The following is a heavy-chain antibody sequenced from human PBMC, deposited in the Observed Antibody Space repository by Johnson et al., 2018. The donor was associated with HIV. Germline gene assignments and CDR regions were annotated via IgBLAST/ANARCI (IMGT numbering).Heavy chain of an antibody. Sequence: VQLVESGGGVVRPGGSLRLSCAASGFTFDDHSMSWVRQSPGKGLEWVSVINWNGDSAGYADSVQGRFTISRDNAKNSLLLQMKSLRAEDTALYYCARALTGTTQGAFDSWGQGTMVTVSS. CDR3: ARALTGTTQGAFDS. CDR1: GFTFDDHS. CDR2: INWNGDSA. J-gene: IGHJ3*02. V-gene: IGHV3-20*04. D-gene: IGHD1-7*01.